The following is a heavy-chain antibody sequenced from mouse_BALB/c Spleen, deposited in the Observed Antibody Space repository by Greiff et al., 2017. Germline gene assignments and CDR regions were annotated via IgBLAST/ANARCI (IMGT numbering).Heavy chain of an antibody. CDR1: GFAFSSYD. CDR2: ISSGGGST. Sequence: EVKLMESGGGLVKPGGSLKLSCAASGFAFSSYDMSWVRQTPEKRLEWVAYISSGGGSTYYPDTVKGRFTISRDNAKNTLYLQMSSLKSEDTAMYYCARGLLSLYFDYWGQGTTLTVSS. CDR3: ARGLLSLYFDY. J-gene: IGHJ2*01. V-gene: IGHV5-12-1*01. D-gene: IGHD3-1*01.